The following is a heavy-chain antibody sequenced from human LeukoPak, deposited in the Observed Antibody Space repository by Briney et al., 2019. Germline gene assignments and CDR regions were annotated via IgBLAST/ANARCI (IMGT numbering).Heavy chain of an antibody. Sequence: GGSLRLSCAASGFTFSSYAMSWVRQAPGKGLEWVSAISGSGGSTYYADSVKGRFTISRDNSKNTLYLQMNSLRAEDTAVYYCAREGQGIDIAAAPGDYYYYMDVWGKGTTVTVSS. J-gene: IGHJ6*03. CDR2: ISGSGGST. D-gene: IGHD6-13*01. V-gene: IGHV3-23*01. CDR1: GFTFSSYA. CDR3: AREGQGIDIAAAPGDYYYYMDV.